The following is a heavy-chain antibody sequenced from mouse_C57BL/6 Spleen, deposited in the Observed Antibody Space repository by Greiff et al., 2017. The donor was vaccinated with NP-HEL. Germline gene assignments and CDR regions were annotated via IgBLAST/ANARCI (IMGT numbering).Heavy chain of an antibody. V-gene: IGHV5-12*01. Sequence: DVKLVESGGGLVQPGGSLKLSCAASGFTFSDYYMYWVRQTPEKRLEWVAYISNGGGSTYYPDTVKGRFTISRDNAKNTLYLQMSRLKSEDTAMYYCARQGHLRFSYAMDYWGQGTSVTVSS. CDR1: GFTFSDYY. J-gene: IGHJ4*01. D-gene: IGHD5-1*01. CDR2: ISNGGGST. CDR3: ARQGHLRFSYAMDY.